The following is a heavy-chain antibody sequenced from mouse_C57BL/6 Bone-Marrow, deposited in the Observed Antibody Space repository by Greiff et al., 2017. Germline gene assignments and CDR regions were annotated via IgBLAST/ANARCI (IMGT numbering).Heavy chain of an antibody. Sequence: EVKLQESGGGLVKPGGSLKLSCAASGFTFSSYTMSWVRQTPETRLQWVAAISGGGGNTYYPDSVKGRFTISRDNDKNILYLQMSSLRSEDTALYYCSRQVTTVLATKYFDVWGTGTTVTVSS. CDR3: SRQVTTVLATKYFDV. CDR2: ISGGGGNT. CDR1: GFTFSSYT. J-gene: IGHJ1*03. D-gene: IGHD1-1*01. V-gene: IGHV5-9*01.